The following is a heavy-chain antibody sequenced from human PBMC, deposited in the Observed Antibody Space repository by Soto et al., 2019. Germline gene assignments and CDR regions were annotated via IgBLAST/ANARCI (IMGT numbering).Heavy chain of an antibody. CDR3: AKDKYFSSYYNYYYSEMFD. J-gene: IGHJ6*01. CDR1: GFTFSNYG. D-gene: IGHD6-6*01. CDR2: ISYDGSSE. V-gene: IGHV3-30*18. Sequence: QVQLVESGGGVVQPGRSLRLSCAASGFTFSNYGMHWVRQAPGKGLEWVAVISYDGSSEDYADSVKGRFTISIDNSNNTLDMLMNSLRVEDTAVFYCAKDKYFSSYYNYYYSEMFDWGAGTTVTVTS.